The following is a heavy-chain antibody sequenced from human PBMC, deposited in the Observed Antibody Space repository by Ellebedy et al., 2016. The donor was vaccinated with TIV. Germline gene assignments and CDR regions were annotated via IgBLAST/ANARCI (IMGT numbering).Heavy chain of an antibody. CDR2: IYYSAST. CDR3: ARAGITLVRGLTPYFDS. D-gene: IGHD3-10*01. Sequence: SETLSLTXTVSGGSVSSASYYWSWIRQPPGKGLEWIGHIYYSASTNYNPSLKSRVAISVDTSRNQFSLNLNSVTAADTAVYYCARAGITLVRGLTPYFDSWGQGTLVAVSS. J-gene: IGHJ4*02. V-gene: IGHV4-61*01. CDR1: GGSVSSASYY.